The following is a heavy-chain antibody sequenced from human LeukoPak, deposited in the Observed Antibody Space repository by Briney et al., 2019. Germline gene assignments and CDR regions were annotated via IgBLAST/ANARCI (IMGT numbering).Heavy chain of an antibody. D-gene: IGHD2-21*02. CDR2: ISSTSSNI. J-gene: IGHJ6*02. CDR3: ARAMTDNYYYGMDV. CDR1: GYPFSSFS. V-gene: IGHV3-48*01. Sequence: GGSLRLSCAASGYPFSSFSMNWVRQAPGKGLEWVSYISSTSSNIYYADSVQGRFTVSRDNVKNSLYLQMNSLRAEDTALYYCARAMTDNYYYGMDVWGQGTTVTVSS.